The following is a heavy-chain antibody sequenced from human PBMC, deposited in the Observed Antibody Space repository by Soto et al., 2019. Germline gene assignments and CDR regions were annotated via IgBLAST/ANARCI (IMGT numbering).Heavy chain of an antibody. D-gene: IGHD1-1*01. V-gene: IGHV3-30-3*01. CDR1: GFTFGTYA. J-gene: IGHJ6*02. CDR2: ISYEGSNT. CDR3: ARVTPGNNLYYFSGMDV. Sequence: QAGGSLRLSCVASGFTFGTYAIHWVRQAPGKGLQWVALISYEGSNTYYADSVKGRFTVSRDNSKSTLYLRMNSLRPEDTGVYYCARVTPGNNLYYFSGMDVWGQGTSVTVSS.